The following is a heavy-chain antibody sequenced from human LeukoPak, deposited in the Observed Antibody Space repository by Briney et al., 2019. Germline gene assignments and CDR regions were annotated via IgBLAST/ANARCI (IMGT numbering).Heavy chain of an antibody. V-gene: IGHV3-21*01. J-gene: IGHJ4*02. CDR3: ARDYIAYDPLDY. CDR2: ISSSSTYI. CDR1: GFTFTSYS. Sequence: GGSLRLSCAASGFTFTSYSMTWVRQAPGKGLEWVSSISSSSTYIYYTDSVRGRFTISRDNAKNSLYLQMNSLRAEDTAVYWCARDYIAYDPLDYWGQGTLVTVSS. D-gene: IGHD3-3*01.